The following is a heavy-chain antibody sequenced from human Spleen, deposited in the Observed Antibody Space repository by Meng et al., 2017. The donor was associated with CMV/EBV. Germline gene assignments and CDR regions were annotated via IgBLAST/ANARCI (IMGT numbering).Heavy chain of an antibody. Sequence: GSLRLSCTVSGGSISSYYWSWIRQPPGKGLEWIGYIYYSGSTNYNPSLKSRVTISVDTSKNQFSLKLSSVTAADTAVYYCAYSRGGLLQNYYWGQGTLVTVSS. J-gene: IGHJ4*02. D-gene: IGHD2-15*01. V-gene: IGHV4-59*01. CDR1: GGSISSYY. CDR3: AYSRGGLLQNYY. CDR2: IYYSGST.